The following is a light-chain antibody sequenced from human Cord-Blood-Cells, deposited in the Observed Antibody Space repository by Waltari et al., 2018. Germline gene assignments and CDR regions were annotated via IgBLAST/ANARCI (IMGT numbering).Light chain of an antibody. CDR3: CSYAGSYTVV. CDR2: NVS. CDR1: SSDVGGYNY. J-gene: IGLJ2*01. Sequence: QSALTQPRSVSGSPGQSVTISCTGTSSDVGGYNYVSWYQQHPGKAPKLMIYNVSNRPSGVPYRFSGSKSGNTASLTISGLQAEDEADYYCCSYAGSYTVVFGGGTKLTVL. V-gene: IGLV2-11*01.